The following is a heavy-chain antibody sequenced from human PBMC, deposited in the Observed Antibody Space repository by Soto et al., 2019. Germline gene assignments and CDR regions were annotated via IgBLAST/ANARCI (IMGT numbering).Heavy chain of an antibody. J-gene: IGHJ4*01. D-gene: IGHD6-19*01. CDR3: ARVHVMVVAGSTFDY. V-gene: IGHV4-34*01. Sequence: PSETLSLTCTVSGGSFSGYFWTWIRQPPGKGLEWLAEINHSGITNYNPSVESRVSMSVDTSKNQFSLRLYSVTAADTAVYYCARVHVMVVAGSTFDYWGHGTLVTVSS. CDR1: GGSFSGYF. CDR2: INHSGIT.